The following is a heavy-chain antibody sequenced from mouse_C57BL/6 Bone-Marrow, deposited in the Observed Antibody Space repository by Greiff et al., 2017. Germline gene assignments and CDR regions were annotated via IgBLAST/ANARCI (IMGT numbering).Heavy chain of an antibody. Sequence: QVQLQQPGAELVKPGASVKMSCKASGYTFTSYWITWVKQRPGQGLEWIGDIYPTSGRTNYNEKFKSKAILTVDTSSNTAYMQLSSLTYEDSAVFYCARSGPLGRSFDYWGQGTTLTVSS. CDR2: IYPTSGRT. J-gene: IGHJ2*01. CDR3: ARSGPLGRSFDY. CDR1: GYTFTSYW. V-gene: IGHV1-55*01. D-gene: IGHD4-1*01.